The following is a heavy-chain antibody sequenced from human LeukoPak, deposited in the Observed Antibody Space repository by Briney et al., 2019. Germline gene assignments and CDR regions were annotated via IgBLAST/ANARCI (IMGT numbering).Heavy chain of an antibody. J-gene: IGHJ4*02. CDR1: GGSISSSSYY. Sequence: SETLSLTCTVSGGSISSSSYYWGWIRQPPGKGLEWIGSIYYSGSTYYNPSLKSRVTISVDTSKNQFSLKLSSVTAADTAVYYCARGGYDYVWGSYRWDPFDYWGQGTLVTVSS. D-gene: IGHD3-16*02. CDR3: ARGGYDYVWGSYRWDPFDY. V-gene: IGHV4-39*07. CDR2: IYYSGST.